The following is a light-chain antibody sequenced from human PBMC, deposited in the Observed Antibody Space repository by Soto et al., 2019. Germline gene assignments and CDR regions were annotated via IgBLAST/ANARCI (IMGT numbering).Light chain of an antibody. CDR3: QQDYNLPWT. CDR2: GAS. V-gene: IGKV3D-7*01. CDR1: QSVSSSY. J-gene: IGKJ1*01. Sequence: EIVMTQSPATLSLSPGERATLSCRASQSVSSSYLSWYQQKPGQAPRLLIYGASIRATGIPARFSVSGSGTAFTLTISSLQPEDFAVYYCQQDYNLPWTFGQGTKVEIK.